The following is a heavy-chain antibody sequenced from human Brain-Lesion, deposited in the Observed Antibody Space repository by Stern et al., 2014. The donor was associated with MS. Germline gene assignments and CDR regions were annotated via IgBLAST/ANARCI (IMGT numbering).Heavy chain of an antibody. CDR3: ARGRVVPGFQYYATDV. V-gene: IGHV4-61*02. D-gene: IGHD2-2*01. CDR2: IFNRGST. Sequence: VQLLESGPGLVKPSQTLSLSCTVSGGSISSGGYYWSWIRQPAGKGLEWIGRIFNRGSTSYNPSLKSRVTISIDTSKNQFPLRLNSMTAADTAVYYCARGRVVPGFQYYATDVWGQGTTVIVSS. CDR1: GGSISSGGYY. J-gene: IGHJ6*02.